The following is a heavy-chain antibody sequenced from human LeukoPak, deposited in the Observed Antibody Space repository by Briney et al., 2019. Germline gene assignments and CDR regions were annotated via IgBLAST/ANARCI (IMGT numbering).Heavy chain of an antibody. CDR2: ISGSGGST. CDR1: GFTFSSYA. Sequence: GESLRLSCAASGFTFSSYAMSWVRQAPGKGLEWVSGISGSGGSTYYADSVKGRFTISRDNSKNTLYLQMNSLRAEDTAVYYCAKDVEPITIFGVVITQDAFDIWGQGTMVTVSS. J-gene: IGHJ3*02. CDR3: AKDVEPITIFGVVITQDAFDI. D-gene: IGHD3-3*01. V-gene: IGHV3-23*01.